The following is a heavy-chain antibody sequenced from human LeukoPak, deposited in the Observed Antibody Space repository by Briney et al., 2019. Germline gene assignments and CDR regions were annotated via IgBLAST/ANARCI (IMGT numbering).Heavy chain of an antibody. CDR2: IIPSGGT. V-gene: IGHV1-18*04. D-gene: IGHD2-15*01. CDR3: AREDCSGGSCYSLSLTPVFHVFDI. CDR1: GYTFTSYA. J-gene: IGHJ3*02. Sequence: ASVKVSCKAFGYTFTSYAIHWVRQAPGQGLEWMGWIIPSGGTNYAPKLQGRVTMTTDTSTSTAYMELRSLRSDDTAVYYCAREDCSGGSCYSLSLTPVFHVFDIWGQGTMVTVSS.